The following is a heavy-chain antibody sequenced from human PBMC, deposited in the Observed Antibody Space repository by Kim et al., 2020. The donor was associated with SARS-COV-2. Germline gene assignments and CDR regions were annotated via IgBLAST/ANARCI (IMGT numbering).Heavy chain of an antibody. D-gene: IGHD3-10*01. CDR1: GFTFSSYA. CDR2: ISYDGSNK. Sequence: GGSLRLSCAASGFTFSSYAMHWVRQAPGKGLEWVAVISYDGSNKYYADSVKGRFTISRDNSKNTLYLQMNSLRAEDTAVYYCARGKGSYSSPFDYWGQGTLVTVSS. V-gene: IGHV3-30-3*01. CDR3: ARGKGSYSSPFDY. J-gene: IGHJ4*02.